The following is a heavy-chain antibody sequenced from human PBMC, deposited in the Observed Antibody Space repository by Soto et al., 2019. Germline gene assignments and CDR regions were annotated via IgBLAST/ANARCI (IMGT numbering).Heavy chain of an antibody. CDR3: AKDAIAKDGIWLMDS. J-gene: IGHJ5*02. V-gene: IGHV1-46*01. Sequence: ASVKVSCKASGYTFTSYYMHWVRQAPGQGLEWMGIINPSGGSTSYAQKFQGRVTISGDTSANTVYLQMDSLRAEDTAVYYCAKDAIAKDGIWLMDSWGQGTVVTVSS. CDR2: INPSGGST. CDR1: GYTFTSYY. D-gene: IGHD3-16*01.